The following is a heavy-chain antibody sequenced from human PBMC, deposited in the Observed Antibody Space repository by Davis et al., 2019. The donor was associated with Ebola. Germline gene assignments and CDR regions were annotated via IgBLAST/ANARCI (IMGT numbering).Heavy chain of an antibody. CDR1: GGSVSRSSDF. CDR3: ASWRWAVYFFDY. Sequence: SETLSLTCTVSGGSVSRSSDFWSWIRQSPGTGLEWSGYIYHSGSTNYNPSLKSRATISVDTSKNQFSLKLSSVTAADTAVYYCASWRWAVYFFDYWGQGAPVTVSS. CDR2: IYHSGST. J-gene: IGHJ4*02. V-gene: IGHV4-61*01. D-gene: IGHD3-3*01.